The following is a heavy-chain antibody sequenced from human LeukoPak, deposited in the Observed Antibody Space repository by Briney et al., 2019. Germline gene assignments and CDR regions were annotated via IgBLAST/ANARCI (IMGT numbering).Heavy chain of an antibody. V-gene: IGHV4-59*01. CDR1: GGSISSYY. D-gene: IGHD3-10*01. Sequence: KPSATLSLTCTVSGGSISSYYWSWIRQPPGKGLEWIGYIYYSGSTNYNPSLKSRVTISVDTSKNQFSLKLSSVTAADTAVYYCAIHYGSGTSIVYWGQGTLVTVSS. CDR3: AIHYGSGTSIVY. CDR2: IYYSGST. J-gene: IGHJ4*02.